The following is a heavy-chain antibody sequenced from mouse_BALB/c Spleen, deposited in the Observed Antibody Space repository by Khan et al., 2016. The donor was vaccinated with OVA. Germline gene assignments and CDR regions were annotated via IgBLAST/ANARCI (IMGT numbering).Heavy chain of an antibody. D-gene: IGHD2-3*01. J-gene: IGHJ3*01. CDR2: ISYSGST. Sequence: QLEESGPGLVKPSQSLSLTCTVTGYSITSDYAWNWIRQFPGNKLEWMGYISYSGSTSYNPSLKSRISITRDTSKNQFFLQLNSVTSEDTATYYCAMERTYWGQGTLVTVSA. V-gene: IGHV3-2*02. CDR3: AMERTY. CDR1: GYSITSDYA.